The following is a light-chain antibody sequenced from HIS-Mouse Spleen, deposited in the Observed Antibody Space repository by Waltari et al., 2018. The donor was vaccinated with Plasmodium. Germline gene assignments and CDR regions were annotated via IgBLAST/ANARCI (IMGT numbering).Light chain of an antibody. CDR2: DNN. Sequence: QSVLTQPPSVSAAPGQKVTISCSGSSSNLGKYYVSWYQQLPGTAPQLLIYDNNKRPSGIPDRFSGSKSGTSATLGITGLQTGDEADYYCGTWDSSLSAGVVFGGGTKLTVL. V-gene: IGLV1-51*01. J-gene: IGLJ2*01. CDR1: SSNLGKYY. CDR3: GTWDSSLSAGVV.